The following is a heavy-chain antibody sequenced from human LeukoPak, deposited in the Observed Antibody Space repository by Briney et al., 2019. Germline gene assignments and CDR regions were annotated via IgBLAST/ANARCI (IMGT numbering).Heavy chain of an antibody. Sequence: PSETVSLTCAVYGGSFNGYHWRWMRQPPGKGREGSGEINHSGSTNYNPSLESRVTISEDTSKNQVSLKQSSVTAADTAVYYCARAHYDFRSGQPLTWFDPRGQGTPVTAS. J-gene: IGHJ5*02. V-gene: IGHV4-34*01. D-gene: IGHD3-3*01. CDR1: GGSFNGYH. CDR2: INHSGST. CDR3: ARAHYDFRSGQPLTWFDP.